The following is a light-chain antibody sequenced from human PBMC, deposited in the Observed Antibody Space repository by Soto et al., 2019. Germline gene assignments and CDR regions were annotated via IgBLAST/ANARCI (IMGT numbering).Light chain of an antibody. V-gene: IGKV3-11*01. CDR2: DAS. Sequence: EIVLTQSPATLSLSPGERATLSCRASQSVSSYLAWYQQKPGQAPRLLIYDASNRATGIPARLSGSGSGTDFTLTISSLEPEDFAVYYCQQRSNWPTFGGGTKVEIK. CDR3: QQRSNWPT. J-gene: IGKJ4*01. CDR1: QSVSSY.